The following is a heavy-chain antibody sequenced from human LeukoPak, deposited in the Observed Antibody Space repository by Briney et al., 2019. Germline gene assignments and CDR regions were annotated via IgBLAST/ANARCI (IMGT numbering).Heavy chain of an antibody. Sequence: SETLSLTCTVSGGSISSGSYYWSWIRQPAGKGLEWIGRIYTSGSTNYNPSLKSRVTISVDTSKNQFSLKLSSVTAADTAVYYCARGYCSGGSCYPDAFDIWGQGTMVTVSS. CDR1: GGSISSGSYY. D-gene: IGHD2-15*01. CDR2: IYTSGST. CDR3: ARGYCSGGSCYPDAFDI. V-gene: IGHV4-61*02. J-gene: IGHJ3*02.